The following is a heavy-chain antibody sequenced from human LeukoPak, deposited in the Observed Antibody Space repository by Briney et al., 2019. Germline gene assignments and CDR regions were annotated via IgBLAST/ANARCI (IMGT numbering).Heavy chain of an antibody. D-gene: IGHD6-13*01. CDR3: AREGIAAAGTTSAKSDY. V-gene: IGHV4-59*01. J-gene: IGHJ4*02. Sequence: TPSETLSLTCTASGGSISSYYWSWIRQPPGKGLEWIGYIYYSGSTNYNPSLKSRVTISVDTSKNQFSLKLSSVTAADTAVYYCAREGIAAAGTTSAKSDYWGQGTLVTVSS. CDR2: IYYSGST. CDR1: GGSISSYY.